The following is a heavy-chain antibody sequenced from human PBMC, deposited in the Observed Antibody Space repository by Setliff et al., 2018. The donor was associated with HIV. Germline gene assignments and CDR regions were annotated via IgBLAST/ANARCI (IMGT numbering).Heavy chain of an antibody. V-gene: IGHV3-64D*09. CDR2: ISSNGGST. J-gene: IGHJ6*03. Sequence: GGSLRLSCSASGFTFSSYAMHWVRQAPGKGLEYVSAISSNGGSTYYADSVKGRFTISRDNSKNTLYLQMSSLRAEDTAVYYCVKARVDGDYYYYYYMDVWGKGTTVTVS. CDR3: VKARVDGDYYYYYYMDV. D-gene: IGHD4-17*01. CDR1: GFTFSSYA.